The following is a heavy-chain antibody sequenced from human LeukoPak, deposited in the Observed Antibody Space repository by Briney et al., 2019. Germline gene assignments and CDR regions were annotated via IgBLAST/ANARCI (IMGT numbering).Heavy chain of an antibody. V-gene: IGHV1-24*01. D-gene: IGHD2-2*01. J-gene: IGHJ5*02. CDR1: GYTLTELS. Sequence: ASVKVSCKVSGYTLTELSMHWVRQAPGKGFEWMGGFDLEDGERIYAQKFQGRVRVTEDTSTDTAYMELSSLRSEDTAVYYCTTLDLPPATSAAASWGQGTLVTVSS. CDR2: FDLEDGER. CDR3: TTLDLPPATSAAAS.